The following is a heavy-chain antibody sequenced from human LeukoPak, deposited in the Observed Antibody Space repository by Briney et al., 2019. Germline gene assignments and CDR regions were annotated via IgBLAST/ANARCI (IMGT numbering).Heavy chain of an antibody. CDR2: ISSSGGSS. CDR3: AKETSAYRYLDC. V-gene: IGHV3-23*01. CDR1: GFTFSSYA. Sequence: GGSLRLSCAASGFTFSSYAMSWVRQAPGKGLEWVSTISSSGGSSYYTDSVRGRFTISRDNSKNTLYLVMNSLRAEDTAVYHCAKETSAYRYLDCWGQGTLVTVSS. D-gene: IGHD3-16*01. J-gene: IGHJ4*02.